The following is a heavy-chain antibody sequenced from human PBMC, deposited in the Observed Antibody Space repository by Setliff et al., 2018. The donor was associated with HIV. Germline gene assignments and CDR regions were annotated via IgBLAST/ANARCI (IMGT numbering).Heavy chain of an antibody. J-gene: IGHJ3*02. Sequence: GESLKISCKGSGYSFTNYWIAWVRQMPGRGLEWMGIIYPGDSDTRYSPSFQGQVTISADKSISTAYLQWSSLKASDTVMYYCARQGDYHILTGYYSGPHDAFDIWGQGTMVTVSS. CDR3: ARQGDYHILTGYYSGPHDAFDI. CDR1: GYSFTNYW. V-gene: IGHV5-51*01. CDR2: IYPGDSDT. D-gene: IGHD3-9*01.